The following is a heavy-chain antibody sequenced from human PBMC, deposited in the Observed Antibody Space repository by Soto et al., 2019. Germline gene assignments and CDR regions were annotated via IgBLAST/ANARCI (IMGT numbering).Heavy chain of an antibody. J-gene: IGHJ5*02. CDR2: INHSGST. CDR1: GGSFSGYY. V-gene: IGHV4-34*01. Sequence: PETLSLTCAVYGGSFSGYYWSWIRQPPGKGLEWIGEINHSGSTNYNPSLKSRVTISVDTSKNQFSLKLSSVTAADTAVYYCARGSGKYDILTGYYKRLNWFDPWGQGTLVTVSS. CDR3: ARGSGKYDILTGYYKRLNWFDP. D-gene: IGHD3-9*01.